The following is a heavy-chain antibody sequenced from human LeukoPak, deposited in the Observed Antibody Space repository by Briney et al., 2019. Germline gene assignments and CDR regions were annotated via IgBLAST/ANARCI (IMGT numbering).Heavy chain of an antibody. V-gene: IGHV3-21*01. CDR2: ISIISSYI. CDR3: ARDRPRVVVPAAIPWDY. CDR1: GFTFSSYS. D-gene: IGHD2-2*01. Sequence: GGSLSLSCAASGFTFSSYSMNWVRQAPGKGLEWVSSISIISSYIYYADSVKGRFTISRDNAKNSLYLQMKSLRAEDTAVYYCARDRPRVVVPAAIPWDYWGQGTLVTVSS. J-gene: IGHJ4*02.